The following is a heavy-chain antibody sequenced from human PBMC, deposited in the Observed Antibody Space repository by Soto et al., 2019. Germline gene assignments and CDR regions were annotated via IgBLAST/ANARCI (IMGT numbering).Heavy chain of an antibody. V-gene: IGHV4-34*01. CDR2: INHSGST. CDR3: ARDKITALFDH. D-gene: IGHD3-10*01. Sequence: SETLSLTCAVYGGSVSGYYWTWIRQPPGTGLEWIGEINHSGSTNYNPSLKSRVTITVDTSKNQFSLKLTSVTAADTAVYYCARDKITALFDHCGQGTLVTV. J-gene: IGHJ4*02. CDR1: GGSVSGYY.